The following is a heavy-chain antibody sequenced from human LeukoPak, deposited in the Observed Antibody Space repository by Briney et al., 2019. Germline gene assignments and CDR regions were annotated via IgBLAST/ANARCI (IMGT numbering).Heavy chain of an antibody. V-gene: IGHV3-21*01. D-gene: IGHD3-22*01. CDR2: ISVRSNYR. CDR3: VRLRRNNDRSSYYYYYDY. Sequence: GGSLRLSCAASGYTFSDFSVNWVRQAPGKGLGWVSSISVRSNYRYYADSVRGRFTISRDDARDSLLLQMNSLRAEDTAVYFCVRLRRNNDRSSYYYYYDYWGQGTLVTVSS. CDR1: GYTFSDFS. J-gene: IGHJ4*02.